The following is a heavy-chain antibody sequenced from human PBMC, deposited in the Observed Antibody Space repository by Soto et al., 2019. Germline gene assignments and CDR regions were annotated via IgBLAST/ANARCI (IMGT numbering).Heavy chain of an antibody. Sequence: EVQLVESGGGLVQPGGSLRLSCAASGFTFSSYSMNWVRQAPGKGLEWVSYISSSSSTMYYADSVKGRFTISRDKAKNSLYLQMNSLRDEDTAVYYCARDPYSSSWFNSDYWGQGTLVTVSS. CDR3: ARDPYSSSWFNSDY. J-gene: IGHJ4*02. CDR2: ISSSSSTM. V-gene: IGHV3-48*02. CDR1: GFTFSSYS. D-gene: IGHD6-13*01.